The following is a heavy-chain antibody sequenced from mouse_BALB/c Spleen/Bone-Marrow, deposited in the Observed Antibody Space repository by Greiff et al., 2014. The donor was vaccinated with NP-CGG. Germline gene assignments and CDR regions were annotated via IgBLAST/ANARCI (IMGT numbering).Heavy chain of an antibody. Sequence: VQLQQPGAELVKPGASVKLSCTASGFNIKDTYMPWVKQRPEKGLGWIGRIDPANGNTKYDPKFQGKATITADTSSNTAYLQLSSLTSEDTAVYYCATMITDWYFDVWGAGTTVTVSS. CDR3: ATMITDWYFDV. J-gene: IGHJ1*01. V-gene: IGHV14-3*02. CDR1: GFNIKDTY. D-gene: IGHD2-4*01. CDR2: IDPANGNT.